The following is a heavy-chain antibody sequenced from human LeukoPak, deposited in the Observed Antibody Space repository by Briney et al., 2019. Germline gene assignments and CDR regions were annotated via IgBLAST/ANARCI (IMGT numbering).Heavy chain of an antibody. Sequence: GASVKVSCKASGYTFRSYSISWVRQAPGQGLEWMGWISPSNGNTNYAQKLQDRVTTTTDTSTRTVYMELRSLRSDDTAVYYCARDSGWELEQFYFDYWGQGTLVTVSS. CDR2: ISPSNGNT. CDR3: ARDSGWELEQFYFDY. CDR1: GYTFRSYS. D-gene: IGHD1/OR15-1a*01. V-gene: IGHV1-18*01. J-gene: IGHJ4*02.